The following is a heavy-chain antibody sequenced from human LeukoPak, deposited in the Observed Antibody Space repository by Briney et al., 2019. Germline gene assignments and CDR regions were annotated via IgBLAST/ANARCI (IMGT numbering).Heavy chain of an antibody. V-gene: IGHV1-3*01. Sequence: ASVKVSCKASGYTFTSYAMHWVRQAPGQRLEWMGWINAGNGNTRYSQKFQGRVTITRDTSISTVYMELSRLRYDDTAVYYCARDLATVATPYFDYWGQGTLVTVSS. J-gene: IGHJ4*02. CDR2: INAGNGNT. CDR3: ARDLATVATPYFDY. CDR1: GYTFTSYA. D-gene: IGHD4-23*01.